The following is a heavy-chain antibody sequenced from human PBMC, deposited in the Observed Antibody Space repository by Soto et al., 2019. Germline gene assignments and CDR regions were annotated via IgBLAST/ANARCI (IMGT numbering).Heavy chain of an antibody. Sequence: EVQLVESGGGLVQPGGSLRLSCAVSGFTFSNYYMQWVRQGPGKGLVYVARIDFDGRSTVHADSVKGRFTISRDNAKNTLYLQMSSLGAAVAGVHECATGGSTSWVRARALWGQGTLVTVSS. J-gene: IGHJ4*02. CDR3: ATGGSTSWVRARAL. D-gene: IGHD6-13*01. CDR1: GFTFSNYY. CDR2: IDFDGRST. V-gene: IGHV3-74*01.